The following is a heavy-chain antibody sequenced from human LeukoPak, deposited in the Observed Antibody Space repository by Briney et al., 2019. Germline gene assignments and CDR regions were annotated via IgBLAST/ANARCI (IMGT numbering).Heavy chain of an antibody. CDR1: GFTFSSYS. Sequence: GGSLRLSCAASGFTFSSYSMNWVRQAPGKGLEWVSSISSSSSYIYYADSVKGRFTISRDNAKNSLYLQMNSLRAEDTAVYYCARAFRGGSCTNGVCSYIDYWGQGTLVTVSS. CDR2: ISSSSSYI. CDR3: ARAFRGGSCTNGVCSYIDY. V-gene: IGHV3-21*01. D-gene: IGHD2-8*01. J-gene: IGHJ4*02.